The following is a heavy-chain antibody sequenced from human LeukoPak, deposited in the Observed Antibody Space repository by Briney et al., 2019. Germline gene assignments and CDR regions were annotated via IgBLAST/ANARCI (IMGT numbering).Heavy chain of an antibody. CDR1: GYTFTGYY. J-gene: IGHJ3*02. CDR3: ARGEAAAVIFPDAFDI. D-gene: IGHD6-13*01. V-gene: IGHV1-2*02. Sequence: ASVKVSCKASGYTFTGYYMHWVRQAPGQGLEWMGWINPNSGGTNYAQKFQGRVTMTRDTSISTAYMELSRLRSDDTAVYYCARGEAAAVIFPDAFDIWGQGTMVTVSS. CDR2: INPNSGGT.